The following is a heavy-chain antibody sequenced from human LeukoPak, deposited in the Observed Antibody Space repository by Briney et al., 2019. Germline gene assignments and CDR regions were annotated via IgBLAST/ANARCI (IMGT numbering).Heavy chain of an antibody. V-gene: IGHV1-8*01. CDR3: AKKGSILRYFDWSDYYYGMDV. CDR2: MNPNSGNT. Sequence: ASVKVSCKASGYTFTSYDINWVRQATGQGLEWMGWMNPNSGNTGYAQKFQGRVTMTRNTSISTAYMELSSLRSEDTAVYYCAKKGSILRYFDWSDYYYGMDVWGQGTTVTVSS. CDR1: GYTFTSYD. D-gene: IGHD3-9*01. J-gene: IGHJ6*02.